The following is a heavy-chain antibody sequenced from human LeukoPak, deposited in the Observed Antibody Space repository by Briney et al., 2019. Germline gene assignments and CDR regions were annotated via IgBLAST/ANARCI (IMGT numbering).Heavy chain of an antibody. CDR1: GGTFSSYA. CDR2: ISAYNGNT. Sequence: ASVKVSCKASGGTFSSYAISWVRQAPGQGLEWMGWISAYNGNTNYAQKLQGRVTMTTDTSTSTAYMELRSLRSGDTAVYYCARDQDYYGSGSYSDYWGQGTLVTVSS. V-gene: IGHV1-18*01. D-gene: IGHD3-10*01. CDR3: ARDQDYYGSGSYSDY. J-gene: IGHJ4*02.